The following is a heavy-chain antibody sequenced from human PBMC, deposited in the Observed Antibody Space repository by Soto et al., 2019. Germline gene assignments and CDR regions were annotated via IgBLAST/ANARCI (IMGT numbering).Heavy chain of an antibody. V-gene: IGHV3-7*01. CDR3: ARGYSAEDY. Sequence: EVQLVESGGGWVQPGGSLRLSCVASGFTFNTYWMSWVRQAPGKGLECVASINEDGSEIYYLDSVKGRFTISRDNAKNSLFLQMDSLRAEDTALYYCARGYSAEDYWGRGTLVTVSS. CDR2: INEDGSEI. J-gene: IGHJ4*02. CDR1: GFTFNTYW. D-gene: IGHD5-12*01.